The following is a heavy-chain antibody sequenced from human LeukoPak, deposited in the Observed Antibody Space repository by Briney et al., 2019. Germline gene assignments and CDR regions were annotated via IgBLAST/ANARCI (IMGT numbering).Heavy chain of an antibody. J-gene: IGHJ4*02. V-gene: IGHV3-23*01. CDR1: GFTFSSYA. CDR3: AKARTVTKGIWDY. CDR2: ISGSGGSI. Sequence: GGSLRLSCAASGFTFSSYAMSWVRQAPGKGLEWVSAISGSGGSIYYADSVKGRFTISRDNSKNTLYLQMNSLRAEDTAVYYCAKARTVTKGIWDYWGQGTLVTVSS. D-gene: IGHD4-17*01.